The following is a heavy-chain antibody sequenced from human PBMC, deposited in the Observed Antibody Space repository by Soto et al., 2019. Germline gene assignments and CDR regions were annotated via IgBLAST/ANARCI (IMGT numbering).Heavy chain of an antibody. J-gene: IGHJ4*02. CDR2: IIPILGIA. CDR1: GGTFSSYT. CDR3: AIERVAYFGSGIYWYFDY. V-gene: IGHV1-69*08. Sequence: QVQLVQSGAEVQKPGSSVKVSCKASGGTFSSYTISWVRRAPGQGLEGMGRIIPILGIANYAQKFQGRVTMTADKATSSADMGVCSLRYAETAVYCCAIERVAYFGSGIYWYFDYWGQGTLVTVSS. D-gene: IGHD3-10*01.